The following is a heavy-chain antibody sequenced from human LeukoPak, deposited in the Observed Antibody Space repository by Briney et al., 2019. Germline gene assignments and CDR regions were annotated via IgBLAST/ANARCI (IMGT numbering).Heavy chain of an antibody. V-gene: IGHV4-59*01. CDR3: ARGRIFYDSTGYHY. CDR2: IYLSGTT. CDR1: GGSLSSYY. D-gene: IGHD3-22*01. Sequence: PSKTLSLTCTVSGGSLSSYYWSWFRQPPGKGLDWIGYIYLSGTTNYNPSLKSRVTISVDTSKNQFSLKLSSVTAADTAVYYCARGRIFYDSTGYHYWGQGTLVTVSS. J-gene: IGHJ4*02.